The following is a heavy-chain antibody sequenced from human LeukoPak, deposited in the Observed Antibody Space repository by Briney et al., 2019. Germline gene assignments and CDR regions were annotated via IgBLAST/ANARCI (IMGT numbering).Heavy chain of an antibody. V-gene: IGHV1-24*01. J-gene: IGHJ6*03. CDR2: FDPEDGET. CDR3: AKALNYYYYMDV. Sequence: ASVKVSCKVSGYTLTELSMHWVRQAPGKGLEWMGGFDPEDGETIYAQKFQGRVTMTEDTSTDTAYMELSSLRSEDTAVYYCAKALNYYYYMDVWGKGTTVTVSS. CDR1: GYTLTELS.